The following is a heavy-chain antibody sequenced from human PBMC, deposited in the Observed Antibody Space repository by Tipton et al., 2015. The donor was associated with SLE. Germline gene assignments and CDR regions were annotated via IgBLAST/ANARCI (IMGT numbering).Heavy chain of an antibody. Sequence: QSGAEVKKPGASVKVSCKASGYTFTSYDIHWVRQAPGQGLEWMGWISHYTGNTDYAQRLQGRVTMTTDTPPTTAYMELRSLRSDDTAVYYCVERYDTFGIWGQGTMVTVSS. J-gene: IGHJ3*02. V-gene: IGHV1-18*01. CDR3: VERYDTFGI. CDR2: ISHYTGNT. CDR1: GYTFTSYD. D-gene: IGHD1-1*01.